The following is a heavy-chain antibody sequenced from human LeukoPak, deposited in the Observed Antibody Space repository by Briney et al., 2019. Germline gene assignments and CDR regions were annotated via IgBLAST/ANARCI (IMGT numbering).Heavy chain of an antibody. CDR2: INYSGNT. D-gene: IGHD3-10*01. J-gene: IGHJ5*02. V-gene: IGHV4-59*12. CDR1: GASISSSY. Sequence: PSETLSLTCAVSGASISSSYWSWIRQPPGKGLEWIGYINYSGNTKYNPSLESRVTISVDTSKNQFSLKLSSVTAADTAVYYCASSYGSGSYRQNNWFDPWGQGTLVTVSS. CDR3: ASSYGSGSYRQNNWFDP.